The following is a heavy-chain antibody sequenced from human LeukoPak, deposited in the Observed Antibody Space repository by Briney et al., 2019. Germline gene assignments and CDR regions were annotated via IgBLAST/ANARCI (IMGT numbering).Heavy chain of an antibody. V-gene: IGHV3-48*03. CDR2: ISGSGTTI. J-gene: IGHJ3*02. CDR3: VRDEMRSGAFDI. CDR1: GFSFSSYE. D-gene: IGHD3-10*01. Sequence: GGSLRLSCAASGFSFSSYEMNWVRQGPGKGLEWVSYISGSGTTIYDADSVKGRFTISRDNAKNSLYLHLNSLTAEDTAIYYCVRDEMRSGAFDIWGQGTMVTVSS.